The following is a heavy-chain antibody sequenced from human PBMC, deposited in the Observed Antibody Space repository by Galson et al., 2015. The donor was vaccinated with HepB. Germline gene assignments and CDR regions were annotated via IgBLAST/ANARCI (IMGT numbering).Heavy chain of an antibody. Sequence: ETLSLTCTVSGGSISSYYWSWIRQSPGKGLEWIGYIYYSGSANYNPSLKSRVTISVDTSKNQFSLDMYSLTAADTAVYFCARGSSWVGVDLWGQGTLLTVSS. J-gene: IGHJ1*01. CDR1: GGSISSYY. D-gene: IGHD6-13*01. CDR3: ARGSSWVGVDL. CDR2: IYYSGSA. V-gene: IGHV4-59*01.